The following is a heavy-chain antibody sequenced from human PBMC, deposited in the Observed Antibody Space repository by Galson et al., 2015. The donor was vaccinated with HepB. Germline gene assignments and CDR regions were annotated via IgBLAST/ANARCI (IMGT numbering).Heavy chain of an antibody. CDR2: IIPIFSTA. J-gene: IGHJ4*02. Sequence: SVKVSCKASGGTFSSYAISWVRQAPGQGLEWMGGIIPIFSTANYAQKFQGRVTITADESTSTAYMELSSLRSEDTAVYYCARLRDGYNYYFDYWGRGTLVTVSS. CDR1: GGTFSSYA. D-gene: IGHD5-24*01. CDR3: ARLRDGYNYYFDY. V-gene: IGHV1-69*13.